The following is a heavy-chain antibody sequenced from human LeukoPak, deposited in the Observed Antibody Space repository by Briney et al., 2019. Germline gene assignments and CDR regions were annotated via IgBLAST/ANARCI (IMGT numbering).Heavy chain of an antibody. D-gene: IGHD4-23*01. Sequence: GGSLRLSCAASGFTFDDYGMTWVRQAPGKGLEWVSSINWNGDSTHYADSVRGRFTISRDNAKNSLYLQMNSLRAEDTAFYYCARFVDFGGFDYWGQETLVTVSS. J-gene: IGHJ4*02. CDR3: ARFVDFGGFDY. CDR1: GFTFDDYG. CDR2: INWNGDST. V-gene: IGHV3-20*04.